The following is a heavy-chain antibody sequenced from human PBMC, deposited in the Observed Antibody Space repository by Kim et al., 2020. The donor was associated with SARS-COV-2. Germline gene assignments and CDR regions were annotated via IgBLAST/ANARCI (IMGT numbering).Heavy chain of an antibody. J-gene: IGHJ6*02. V-gene: IGHV3-33*01. CDR1: GFTFSSYG. CDR3: ARDFESVEARGVESPIYYYYGMDV. CDR2: IWYDGSNK. D-gene: IGHD3-10*01. Sequence: GGSLRLSCAASGFTFSSYGMHWVRQAPGKGLEWVAVIWYDGSNKYYADSVKGRFTISRDNSKNTLYLQMNSLRAEDTAVYYCARDFESVEARGVESPIYYYYGMDVWGQGTTVTVSS.